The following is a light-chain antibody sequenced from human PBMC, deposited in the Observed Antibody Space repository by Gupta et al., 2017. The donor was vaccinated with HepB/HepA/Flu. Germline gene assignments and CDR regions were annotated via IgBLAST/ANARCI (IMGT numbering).Light chain of an antibody. V-gene: IGKV3-20*01. J-gene: IGKJ4*01. CDR1: QSVSNNY. CDR2: GAS. CDR3: RQYARWLT. Sequence: EIVLTQSPGTLSLSPGERATLSCRASQSVSNNYLAWYQQKPGQAPRLLIYGASSMATGIPASLSGSGSGTDFTLTISSLETEDFAVYYCRQYARWLTFGGGTKVEIK.